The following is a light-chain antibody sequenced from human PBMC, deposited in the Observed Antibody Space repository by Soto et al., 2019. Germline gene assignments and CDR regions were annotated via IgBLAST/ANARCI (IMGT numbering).Light chain of an antibody. V-gene: IGKV3-20*01. CDR1: QSVDSTY. CDR3: QQYGSSPFT. J-gene: IGKJ2*01. Sequence: EIVLTQSPGTLSLSPGERATLSCRATQSVDSTYLAWYQQKPGQAPRLLIYGASSRATGIPDRFSGSGSETDFTFSISRLEPEDFAVYYCQQYGSSPFTFGQGTKLEIK. CDR2: GAS.